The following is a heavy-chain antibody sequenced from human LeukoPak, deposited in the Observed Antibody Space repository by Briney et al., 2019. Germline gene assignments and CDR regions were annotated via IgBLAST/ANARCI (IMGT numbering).Heavy chain of an antibody. Sequence: PGGSLRLSCAASGFKFSDHYIDWARQAPGKGLEWVGRSRNKASSYTTEYAASVEGRFTISRDVSESSLYLQMNSLRTEDTAVYYCTTLGGSSIYRVYWGQGTLVTVSS. CDR2: SRNKASSYTT. CDR3: TTLGGSSIYRVY. V-gene: IGHV3-72*01. CDR1: GFKFSDHY. D-gene: IGHD3-16*01. J-gene: IGHJ4*02.